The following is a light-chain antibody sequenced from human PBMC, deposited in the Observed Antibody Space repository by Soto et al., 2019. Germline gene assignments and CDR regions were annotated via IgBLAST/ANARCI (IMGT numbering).Light chain of an antibody. J-gene: IGKJ4*01. CDR2: AAS. CDR1: QGISSY. V-gene: IGKV1-9*01. Sequence: IQLTHSPSSLSASVGDRVTITCRASQGISSYLAWYQQKPGKAPKLLIYAASTLQSGVPSRFSGSGSGTDFTLTISSLQPEDFATYYCKQLNSYPLTFGGGIKVDIX. CDR3: KQLNSYPLT.